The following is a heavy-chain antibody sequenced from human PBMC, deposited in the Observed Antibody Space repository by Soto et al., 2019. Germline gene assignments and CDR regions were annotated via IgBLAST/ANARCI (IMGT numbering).Heavy chain of an antibody. J-gene: IGHJ4*02. V-gene: IGHV3-9*01. D-gene: IGHD6-13*01. CDR1: GFTFDDYA. CDR3: AKDLSRSWYNFDY. CDR2: ISWNSGSI. Sequence: EVQLVESGGGLVQPGRSLRLSCAASGFTFDDYAMHWVRQAPGKGLEWVSGISWNSGSIGYADSVKGRFPISRDNSKNHLYLQMNSLRAEDTALYYCAKDLSRSWYNFDYCGQGTLVTVSS.